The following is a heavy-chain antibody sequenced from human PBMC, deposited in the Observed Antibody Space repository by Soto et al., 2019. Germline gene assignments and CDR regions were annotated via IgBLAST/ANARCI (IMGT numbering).Heavy chain of an antibody. Sequence: GGSLRLSCAASGFTFSSYEMNWVRQAPGKGLEWVSYISSSGSTIYYADSVKGRFTISRDNAKNSLYLQMNSLRAEDTAVYYCASQLNLPSLFDDFDIWGQGTMVTVSS. CDR1: GFTFSSYE. V-gene: IGHV3-48*03. CDR2: ISSSGSTI. D-gene: IGHD3-10*01. CDR3: ASQLNLPSLFDDFDI. J-gene: IGHJ3*02.